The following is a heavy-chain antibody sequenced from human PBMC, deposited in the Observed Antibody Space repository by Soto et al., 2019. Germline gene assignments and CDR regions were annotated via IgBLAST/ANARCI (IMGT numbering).Heavy chain of an antibody. J-gene: IGHJ5*02. V-gene: IGHV4-30-2*06. CDR3: ARGKRSKTASAGTGWFDP. CDR2: IYYPGLT. D-gene: IGHD6-13*01. CDR1: GDSISSGGLS. Sequence: HLQLQESGSGLLKPSHTLSLNCSVSGDSISSGGLSWNWLRQSPGRGLEWTGYIYYPGLTYYNPSLKSRVSMSLDTSENQVSLSLSSVTAADSAVYYCARGKRSKTASAGTGWFDPWGPGTLVTVSS.